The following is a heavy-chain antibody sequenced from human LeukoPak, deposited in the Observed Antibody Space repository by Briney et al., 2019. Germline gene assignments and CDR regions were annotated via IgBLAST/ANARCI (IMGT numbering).Heavy chain of an antibody. J-gene: IGHJ5*02. D-gene: IGHD2-15*01. CDR2: ISYDGSNK. CDR1: GFTFSSYA. CDR3: ARDHFRGRIVVVVRLNWFDP. Sequence: GGFLRLSCAASGFTFSSYAMHWVRQAPGKGLEWVAVISYDGSNKYYADSVKGRFTISRDNSKNTLYLQMNSLRAEDTAVYYCARDHFRGRIVVVVRLNWFDPWGQGTLVTVSS. V-gene: IGHV3-30*04.